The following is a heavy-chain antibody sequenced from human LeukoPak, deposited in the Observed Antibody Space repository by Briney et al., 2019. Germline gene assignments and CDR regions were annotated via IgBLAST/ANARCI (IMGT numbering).Heavy chain of an antibody. CDR1: GFTFTEYV. V-gene: IGHV3-21*01. D-gene: IGHD2-2*01. Sequence: PGGSLRLSCEGTGFTFTEYVMSWVRQAPGKGLEWVSTISGNGNNRYYADSVKGRFTISRDNAKNSLYLQMNSLRAEDTAVYYCASSLGVVPAAIRDPIQSTDPGPWGQGTLVTVSS. J-gene: IGHJ5*02. CDR2: ISGNGNNR. CDR3: ASSLGVVPAAIRDPIQSTDPGP.